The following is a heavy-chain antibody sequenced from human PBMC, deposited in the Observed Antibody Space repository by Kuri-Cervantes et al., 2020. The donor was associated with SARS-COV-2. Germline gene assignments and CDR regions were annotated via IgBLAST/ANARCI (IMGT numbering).Heavy chain of an antibody. CDR3: ARSGRVYDYYYYYMDV. D-gene: IGHD1-26*01. CDR2: IYYSGST. V-gene: IGHV4-30-4*08. J-gene: IGHJ6*03. Sequence: LRLSCTVSGGSISSGDYYWSWIRQPPGKGLEWIGYIYYSGSTYYNPSLKSRVTISVDTSKNQFSLKLSSVTAADTAVYYCARSGRVYDYYYYYMDVWGKGTAVTVSS. CDR1: GGSISSGDYY.